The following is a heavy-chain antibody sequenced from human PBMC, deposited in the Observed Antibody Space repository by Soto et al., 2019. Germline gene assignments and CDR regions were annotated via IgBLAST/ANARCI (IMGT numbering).Heavy chain of an antibody. CDR1: GGSISSSSYY. CDR3: ARLHGYCISSSCHGHYAMDV. CDR2: IYYSGTT. Sequence: SETLSLTCTVSGGSISSSSYYWGWIRQPPGKGLEWIGSIYYSGTTYYNPSLNSRVTVSVDTSKNQFSLKVTSVTAADTAVYYCARLHGYCISSSCHGHYAMDVWGQGTTVTVSS. V-gene: IGHV4-39*01. D-gene: IGHD2-2*01. J-gene: IGHJ6*02.